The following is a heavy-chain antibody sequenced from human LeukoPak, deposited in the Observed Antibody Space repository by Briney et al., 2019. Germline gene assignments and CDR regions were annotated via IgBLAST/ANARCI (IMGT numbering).Heavy chain of an antibody. CDR3: VAANPTSDY. V-gene: IGHV3-30*04. D-gene: IGHD2-15*01. Sequence: GGSLRLSCAASGFTFSSYPMHWVRQAPGKGLEWVAVISYDGRNKYHADSVKGRFTISRDITKNTLYLQMNTLRVEDTAVYYCVAANPTSDYWGQGTLVTVSS. CDR1: GFTFSSYP. J-gene: IGHJ4*02. CDR2: ISYDGRNK.